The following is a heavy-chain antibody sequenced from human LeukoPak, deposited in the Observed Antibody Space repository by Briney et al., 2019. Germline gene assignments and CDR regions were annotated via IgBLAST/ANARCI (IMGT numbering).Heavy chain of an antibody. D-gene: IGHD6-19*01. Sequence: PGGSLRLSCVASGFTFSSYWVHWVRQAPGKGLVWVSRISSDGSSTSYADSVKGRFTISRDNAKDTLYLQMNSLRAEDTAVYYCARSNSSGWYYFDFWGQGTLVTVSS. J-gene: IGHJ4*02. CDR3: ARSNSSGWYYFDF. CDR2: ISSDGSST. CDR1: GFTFSSYW. V-gene: IGHV3-74*01.